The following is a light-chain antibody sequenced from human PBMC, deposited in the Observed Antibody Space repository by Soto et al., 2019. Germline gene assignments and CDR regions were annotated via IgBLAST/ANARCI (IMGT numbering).Light chain of an antibody. J-gene: IGKJ5*01. CDR1: QSISSY. Sequence: DIQMTQFPSSLSASVGDRVTITCLASQSISSYLNWYQHKPGKAPKVLIYAASSLQSGVPSRFSGSGSGTDFTLTISSLQAEDFATYYCQQSYNTLITFGHGTRLEIK. CDR2: AAS. CDR3: QQSYNTLIT. V-gene: IGKV1-39*01.